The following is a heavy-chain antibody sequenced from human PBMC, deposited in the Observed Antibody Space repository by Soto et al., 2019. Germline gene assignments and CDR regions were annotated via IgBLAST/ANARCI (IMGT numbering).Heavy chain of an antibody. CDR2: VHHSGYT. CDR3: ASLAHESLTGYSYNYHYMDV. J-gene: IGHJ6*03. D-gene: IGHD3-9*01. CDR1: GASIISFH. Sequence: PSETLSLTCAVSGASIISFHWSWIRRPPGKGLEWIGYVHHSGYTNYNPSLKSRATISTDTSKNQFALRLSSVTAADTAVYYCASLAHESLTGYSYNYHYMDVWGKGTTVTVSS. V-gene: IGHV4-59*08.